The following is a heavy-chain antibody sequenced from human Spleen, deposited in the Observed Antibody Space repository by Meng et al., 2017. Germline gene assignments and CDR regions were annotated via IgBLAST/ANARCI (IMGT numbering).Heavy chain of an antibody. CDR2: IWNDGSNE. V-gene: IGHV3-33*01. CDR1: GFSFSNHG. J-gene: IGHJ4*02. CDR3: ARDRGYTGIFRGIDN. D-gene: IGHD1-26*01. Sequence: GESLKISCAASGFSFSNHGIHWVRQAPGKGLEWVALIWNDGSNEYYADSVKGRFTISRDNPRNTVYLQMNSLRADDTAVYYCARDRGYTGIFRGIDNWGQGTLVTVFS.